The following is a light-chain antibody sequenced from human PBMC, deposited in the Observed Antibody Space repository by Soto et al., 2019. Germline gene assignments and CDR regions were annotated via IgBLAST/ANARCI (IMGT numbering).Light chain of an antibody. Sequence: EVVLTQSPATLSLSPRERATLSCRASQSVYSYLAWYQQKPGQPPRLLISDVSNRATAIPARLSGSGYATDSTLPISSLAHEGVALHYCRLRDDLPFSVGGGPMVEIK. CDR2: DVS. J-gene: IGKJ4*01. CDR3: RLRDDLPFS. CDR1: QSVYSY. V-gene: IGKV3-11*01.